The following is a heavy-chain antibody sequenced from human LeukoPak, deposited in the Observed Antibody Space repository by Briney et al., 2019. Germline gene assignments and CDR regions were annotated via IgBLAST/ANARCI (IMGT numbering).Heavy chain of an antibody. CDR2: VYYGGSS. D-gene: IGHD5-24*01. Sequence: SETLSLTCIVSGGSMNNFFWAWIRQTPEERLEWIGYVYYGGSSKYNPSLERRVSISLDTSKNQFSLRLTAVTAADAATYYCARGTEEVSTISETFDIWGQGTAVTVSS. CDR1: GGSMNNFF. V-gene: IGHV4-59*01. CDR3: ARGTEEVSTISETFDI. J-gene: IGHJ3*02.